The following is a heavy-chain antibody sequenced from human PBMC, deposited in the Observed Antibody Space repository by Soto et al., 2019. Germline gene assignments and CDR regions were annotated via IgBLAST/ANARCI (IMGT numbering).Heavy chain of an antibody. CDR3: ARSSGVPTPDFDY. D-gene: IGHD3-3*01. Sequence: QPGGSLRLSCAASGFAFNIYAIHWVRQAPGKGLEWVAVTSHDGTNRYYTDSVRGRFTISRDNSKNTVYLEMDSLRADDTAVYYCARSSGVPTPDFDYWGQGTLVTVSS. CDR2: TSHDGTNR. J-gene: IGHJ4*02. V-gene: IGHV3-30-3*01. CDR1: GFAFNIYA.